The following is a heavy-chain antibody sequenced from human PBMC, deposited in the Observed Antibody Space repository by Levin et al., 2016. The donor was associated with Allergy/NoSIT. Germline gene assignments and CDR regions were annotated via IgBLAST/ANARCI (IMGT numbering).Heavy chain of an antibody. V-gene: IGHV1-2*02. CDR2: IIPNSGGT. Sequence: WVRQAPGQGLEWMGWIIPNSGGTKYAQNFQDRVTLTRDTSTTTAYMELSSLRSDDTALYFCAKGRYGNNAASFDFWGQGSMVTVSS. D-gene: IGHD4-17*01. CDR3: AKGRYGNNAASFDF. J-gene: IGHJ3*01.